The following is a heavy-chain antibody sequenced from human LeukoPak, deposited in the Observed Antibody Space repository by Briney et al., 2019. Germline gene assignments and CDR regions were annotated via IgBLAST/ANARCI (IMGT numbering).Heavy chain of an antibody. V-gene: IGHV4-4*07. D-gene: IGHD5-18*01. Sequence: SETLSLTCTVSGGSISSYYWSWIRQPAGKGLEWIGRIYTSGSTNYNPSLKSRVTISVDTSKNQFSLKLSSVTAADTAVYYCARLNTAMVLLDYWGQGTLVTVSS. CDR1: GGSISSYY. J-gene: IGHJ4*02. CDR3: ARLNTAMVLLDY. CDR2: IYTSGST.